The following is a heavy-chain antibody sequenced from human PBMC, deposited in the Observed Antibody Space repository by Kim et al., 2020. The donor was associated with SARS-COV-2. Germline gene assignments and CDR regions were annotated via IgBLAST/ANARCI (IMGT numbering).Heavy chain of an antibody. CDR3: AKDMRGYNQPLDY. V-gene: IGHV3-23*01. CDR2: IGGGGGDT. Sequence: GGSLRLSCAGSEFTFNYYAMNWVRQAAGKGLEWVSSIGGGGGDTYYADSVKGRFTISRDNSKNTLYLQMDSLRVEDTAIYYCAKDMRGYNQPLDYWGQGTLVTVSS. D-gene: IGHD1-20*01. J-gene: IGHJ4*02. CDR1: EFTFNYYA.